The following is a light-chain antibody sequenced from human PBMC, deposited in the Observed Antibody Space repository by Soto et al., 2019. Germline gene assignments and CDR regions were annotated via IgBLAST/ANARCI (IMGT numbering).Light chain of an antibody. CDR3: QQYGTSPYT. V-gene: IGKV3-20*01. CDR1: QSVSSSY. CDR2: GAY. J-gene: IGKJ2*01. Sequence: EIVLTQSPATLSLSPGEGATLSCRASQSVSSSYLAWYQHKPGQAPRLLNYGAYSRATGIPGRFSGGASGTDFPLTISRLEPDDFTEYYCQQYGTSPYTFGQGTKLEIK.